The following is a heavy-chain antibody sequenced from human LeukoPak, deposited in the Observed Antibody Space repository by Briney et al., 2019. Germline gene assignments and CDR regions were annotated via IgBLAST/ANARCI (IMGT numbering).Heavy chain of an antibody. Sequence: SETLSLTCSVSGGSIRSTTYYWGWIRQPPGKGLEWIGEIDHGGSTNYNPSLKSRVTISVDTSKNQFSLKLSSVTAADTAVYYCARHRCSGGSCYPMNWFDPWGQGTLVTVSS. V-gene: IGHV4-39*01. J-gene: IGHJ5*02. CDR3: ARHRCSGGSCYPMNWFDP. D-gene: IGHD2-15*01. CDR2: IDHGGST. CDR1: GGSIRSTTYY.